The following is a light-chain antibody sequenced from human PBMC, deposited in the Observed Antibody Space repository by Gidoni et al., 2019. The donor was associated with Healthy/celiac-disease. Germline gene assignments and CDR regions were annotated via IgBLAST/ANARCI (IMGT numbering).Light chain of an antibody. CDR3: QSYDSSLSGSVV. CDR1: SSNIGTGYD. CDR2: GNN. V-gene: IGLV1-40*01. J-gene: IGLJ2*01. Sequence: HSVLTQPPSVSAAPGQRVTISCTGSSSNIGTGYDVHWYQQLPGTAPKLLIYGNNNRPSGVPDRFSGSKSGTSASLAITGLQAEDEADYYCQSYDSSLSGSVVFGGGTKLTVL.